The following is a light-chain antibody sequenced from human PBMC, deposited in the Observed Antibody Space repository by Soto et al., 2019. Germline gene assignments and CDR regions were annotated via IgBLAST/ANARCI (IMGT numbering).Light chain of an antibody. CDR2: SNT. J-gene: IGLJ1*01. Sequence: QSVLTQPPSAPGDPGQTVTISCSGSSSNIGSHTVNWYQHLPGTAPKLLIYSNTQRPLGVPVRFSGSKSGTSASLAISGLQSEDEAEYYCAAWDDRLYVFGTGTKVTVL. V-gene: IGLV1-44*01. CDR3: AAWDDRLYV. CDR1: SSNIGSHT.